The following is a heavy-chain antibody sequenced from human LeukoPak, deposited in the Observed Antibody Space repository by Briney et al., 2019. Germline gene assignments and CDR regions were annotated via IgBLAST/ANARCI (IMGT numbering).Heavy chain of an antibody. D-gene: IGHD3-9*01. Sequence: GSLRLSCAASGFTFTDYAMSWIRQPPGKGLEWIGEINHSGSTNYNPSLKSRVTISVNTSKNQFSLKLSSVTAADTAVYYCARGNYDILTGYPSGMDVWGQGTTVTVSS. CDR3: ARGNYDILTGYPSGMDV. V-gene: IGHV4-34*01. CDR2: INHSGST. CDR1: GFTFTDYA. J-gene: IGHJ6*02.